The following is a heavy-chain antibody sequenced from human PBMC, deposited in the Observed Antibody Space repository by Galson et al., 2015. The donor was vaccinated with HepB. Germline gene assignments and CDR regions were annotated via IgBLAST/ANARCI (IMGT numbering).Heavy chain of an antibody. CDR3: AKGLPVSLTVTTYFDY. V-gene: IGHV3-30*02. J-gene: IGHJ4*02. Sequence: SLRLSCAASGFTFSSYGMHWVRQAPGKGLEWVAFIRYDGSNKYYADSVKGRFTISRDNSKNTLYLQMNSLRAEDTAVYYCAKGLPVSLTVTTYFDYWGQGTLVTVSS. D-gene: IGHD4-17*01. CDR1: GFTFSSYG. CDR2: IRYDGSNK.